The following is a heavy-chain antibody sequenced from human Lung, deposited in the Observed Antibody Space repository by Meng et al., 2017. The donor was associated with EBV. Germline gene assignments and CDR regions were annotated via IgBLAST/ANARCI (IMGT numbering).Heavy chain of an antibody. Sequence: ESGPGLWKPSGTLSLTCTVSGGPTSRTGTCGCWIRQPPGKGLEWIGSQCHADDTYYNPSLMGRFTISVDTSKNQVSLKLTSVTAADTSIYYCVRHTFSGNPGGIDSWGQGILVTVSS. CDR2: QCHADDT. J-gene: IGHJ4*02. CDR1: GGPTSRTGTC. D-gene: IGHD4-23*01. V-gene: IGHV4-39*01. CDR3: VRHTFSGNPGGIDS.